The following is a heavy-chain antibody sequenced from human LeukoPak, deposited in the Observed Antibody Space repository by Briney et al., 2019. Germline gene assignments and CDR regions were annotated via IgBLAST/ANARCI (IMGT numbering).Heavy chain of an antibody. V-gene: IGHV1-18*01. D-gene: IGHD3-3*01. CDR1: GYTFTSYG. CDR3: ARAPNSIFGVVIFDY. Sequence: GASVKVSCKASGYTFTSYGISWVRQAPGQGLEWMGWISAYNGNTNYAQKLQGRVTMTTDTSTSTAYMELRGLRSDDTAVYYCARAPNSIFGVVIFDYWGQGTLVTVSS. J-gene: IGHJ4*02. CDR2: ISAYNGNT.